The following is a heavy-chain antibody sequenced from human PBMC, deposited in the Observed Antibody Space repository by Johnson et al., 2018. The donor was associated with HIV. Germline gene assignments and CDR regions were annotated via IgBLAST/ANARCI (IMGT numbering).Heavy chain of an antibody. CDR3: ARVGYHDAFDI. CDR2: IGTAGDT. V-gene: IGHV3-13*01. Sequence: VQLVEPGGGLVQPGGSLRLSCAASGFTFSSYDMHWVRQATGKGLEWVSAIGTAGDTYYPGSVKGRFTISRENAKNSLYLQMNSLRAGDTAVYYCARVGYHDAFDIWGQGTMVTVSS. D-gene: IGHD3-16*02. CDR1: GFTFSSYD. J-gene: IGHJ3*02.